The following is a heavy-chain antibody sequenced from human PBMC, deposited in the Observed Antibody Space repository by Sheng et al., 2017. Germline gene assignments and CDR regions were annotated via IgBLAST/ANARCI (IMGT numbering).Heavy chain of an antibody. Sequence: EVQLVESGGGLVQPGGSLRLSCAASGFSFSSYFMSWVRQAPGKGLEWVANIKKDGSEKYYADSLRGRFTISRDNAKNSLYLQINSLRAEDTAVYYCARESNYNDRPEDYWGQGTLVTVSS. CDR3: ARESNYNDRPEDY. CDR2: IKKDGSEK. D-gene: IGHD3-22*01. J-gene: IGHJ4*02. CDR1: GFSFSSYF. V-gene: IGHV3-7*01.